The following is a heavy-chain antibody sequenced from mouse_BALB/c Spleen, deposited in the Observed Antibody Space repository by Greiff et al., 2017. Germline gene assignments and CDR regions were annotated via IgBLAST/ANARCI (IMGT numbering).Heavy chain of an antibody. D-gene: IGHD2-2*01. CDR1: GYTFTDYN. V-gene: IGHV1-18*01. CDR3: ARSRGLRYYFDY. Sequence: EVQLHQSGPELVKPGASVKIPCKASGYTFTDYNMDWVKQSHGKSLEWIGDINPNNGGTIYNQKFKGKATLTVDKSSSTAYMELRSLTSEDTAVYYCARSRGLRYYFDYWGQGTTLTVSS. CDR2: INPNNGGT. J-gene: IGHJ2*01.